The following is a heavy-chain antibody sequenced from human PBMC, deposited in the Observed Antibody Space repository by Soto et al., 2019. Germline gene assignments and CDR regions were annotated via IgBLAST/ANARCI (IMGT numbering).Heavy chain of an antibody. V-gene: IGHV3-21*01. J-gene: IGHJ4*02. CDR2: ISSSGASR. Sequence: EVQLVESGGGLVKPGGSLRLSCAASGFTFSTYSMNWVRQAPGKGLEWVSSISSSGASRSYADSVKGRFTISRDNAKNSLYLQMDSLRAEDTAVYYCARGRSFNTNIDYWGQGNLVTVSS. D-gene: IGHD2-15*01. CDR3: ARGRSFNTNIDY. CDR1: GFTFSTYS.